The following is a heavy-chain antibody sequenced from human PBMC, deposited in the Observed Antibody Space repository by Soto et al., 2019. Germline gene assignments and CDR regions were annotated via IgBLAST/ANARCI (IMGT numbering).Heavy chain of an antibody. V-gene: IGHV1-46*03. CDR1: GYTFTTHY. J-gene: IGHJ6*02. CDR3: ARWNDLAYYSSGFDV. CDR2: IDPRSGSA. Sequence: QVQLVQSGAEVKKPGASVKVSCKASGYTFTTHYIHWVRQAPGQGPEWMGIIDPRSGSAGYAQRFQVRDALTGDTPARTFYMKLSSLRSVDTAVYYCARWNDLAYYSSGFDVWGQGTTVTVSS. D-gene: IGHD1-1*01.